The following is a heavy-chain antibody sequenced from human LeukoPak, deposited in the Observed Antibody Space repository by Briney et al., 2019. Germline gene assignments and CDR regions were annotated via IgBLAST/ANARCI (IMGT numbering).Heavy chain of an antibody. CDR2: ISDSGSST. CDR3: TKDHGFYSSGWHPQFDH. V-gene: IGHV3-23*01. Sequence: GGSLRLSCAASGFTFSSYAMSWVRQAPGKGLEWVSTISDSGSSTYYTDSVKGRFTFSRDNSKNTLHLQMNSLRAEDTAVYYCTKDHGFYSSGWHPQFDHWGQGTLVTVTP. D-gene: IGHD6-19*01. J-gene: IGHJ4*02. CDR1: GFTFSSYA.